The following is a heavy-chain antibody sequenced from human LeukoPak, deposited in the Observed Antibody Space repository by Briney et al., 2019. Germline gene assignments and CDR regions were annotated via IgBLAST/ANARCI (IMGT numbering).Heavy chain of an antibody. V-gene: IGHV3-30*04. CDR3: AREEVVVVAATRFLFDY. D-gene: IGHD2-15*01. CDR2: XXYDGSNK. J-gene: IGHJ4*02. Sequence: GRSLRLSCAASGFTFSSYAMHWVRQAPGKGLXXXXXXXYDGSNKYYADSVKGRFTISRDNSKNTLYLQMNSLRAEDTAVYYCAREEVVVVAATRFLFDYWGQGTLVTVSS. CDR1: GFTFSSYA.